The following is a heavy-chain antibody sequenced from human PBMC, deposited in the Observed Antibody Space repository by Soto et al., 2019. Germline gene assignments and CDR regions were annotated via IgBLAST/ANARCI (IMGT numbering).Heavy chain of an antibody. V-gene: IGHV4-34*01. J-gene: IGHJ5*02. CDR1: GGSFSGYY. D-gene: IGHD2-15*01. CDR2: ISHGGSI. Sequence: SETLSLTGAVYGGSFSGYYWSWIRQPPGKDLEWIGEISHGGSINYIPSLKSRVDISIDKSKNQFSLKLMSVTAADTAIYYCARENFDVVTDFYPLKWFDPWGQGILVTVSS. CDR3: ARENFDVVTDFYPLKWFDP.